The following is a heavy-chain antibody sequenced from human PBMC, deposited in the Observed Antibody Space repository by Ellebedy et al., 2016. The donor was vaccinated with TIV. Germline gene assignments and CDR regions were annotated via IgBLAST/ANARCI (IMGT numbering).Heavy chain of an antibody. CDR1: GGTFSSYA. V-gene: IGHV1-69*13. CDR3: ARDYNVVVPAAPDY. Sequence: SVKVSXKASGGTFSSYAISWVRQAPGQGLEWMGGIIPIFGTANYAQKFQGRVTITADESTSTAYMELSSLRSEDTAVYYCARDYNVVVPAAPDYWGQGTLVTVSS. CDR2: IIPIFGTA. J-gene: IGHJ4*02. D-gene: IGHD2-2*01.